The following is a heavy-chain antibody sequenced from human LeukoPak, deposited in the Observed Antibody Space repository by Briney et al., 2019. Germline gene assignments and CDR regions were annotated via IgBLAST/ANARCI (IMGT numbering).Heavy chain of an antibody. CDR1: VITFDDYA. CDR2: ISGSGGST. J-gene: IGHJ4*02. V-gene: IGHV3-23*01. Sequence: GSSLRLSSAASVITFDDYAMHWVQQAPGKGLEWVSAISGSGGSTYYADSVKGRFTISRDNSKNTLYLQMNSLRAEDTAVYYCAKDLGPKWELLYYFDYWGQGTLVTVSS. CDR3: AKDLGPKWELLYYFDY. D-gene: IGHD1-26*01.